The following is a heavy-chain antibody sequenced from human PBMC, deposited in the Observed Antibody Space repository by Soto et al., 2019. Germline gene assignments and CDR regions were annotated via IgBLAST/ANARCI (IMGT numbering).Heavy chain of an antibody. Sequence: QVQLVQSGAEVKKPGSSVKVSCKASGGTFSSYTISWVRQAPGQGLEWMGRIIPILGIANYAQKFQGRVTITADKSTSTAYMELSSLRSEDTAVYYCARYGSGSPYYYYAMDVWGQGTTVTVSS. CDR1: GGTFSSYT. J-gene: IGHJ6*02. D-gene: IGHD3-10*01. CDR3: ARYGSGSPYYYYAMDV. CDR2: IIPILGIA. V-gene: IGHV1-69*02.